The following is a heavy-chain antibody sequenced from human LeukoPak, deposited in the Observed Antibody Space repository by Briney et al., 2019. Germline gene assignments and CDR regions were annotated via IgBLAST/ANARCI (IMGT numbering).Heavy chain of an antibody. J-gene: IGHJ4*02. CDR3: ARLVYDSRGYYFDY. CDR2: IRYSGSA. D-gene: IGHD3-22*01. Sequence: SETLSLTCTVSGDSISSYYWSWIRQPPGKGLEWIGYIRYSGSANYNPSLRSRVTISIDTSKNQFSLKLRSVTAADTAVYHCARLVYDSRGYYFDYWGQGALDTDSS. CDR1: GDSISSYY. V-gene: IGHV4-59*08.